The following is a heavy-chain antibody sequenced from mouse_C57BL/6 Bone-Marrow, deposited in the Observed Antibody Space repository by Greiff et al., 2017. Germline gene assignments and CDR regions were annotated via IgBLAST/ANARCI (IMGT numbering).Heavy chain of an antibody. Sequence: QVQLQQPGAELVMPGASVKLSCKASGYTFTSYWMHWVKQRPGQGLEWIGEIDPSDSYTNYNQKFKGKSTLTVDKSSSTAYMQLSSLTSEDSAVXYCARRGTPYYFDYWGQGTTLTVSS. CDR2: IDPSDSYT. CDR3: ARRGTPYYFDY. J-gene: IGHJ2*01. CDR1: GYTFTSYW. V-gene: IGHV1-69*01. D-gene: IGHD2-14*01.